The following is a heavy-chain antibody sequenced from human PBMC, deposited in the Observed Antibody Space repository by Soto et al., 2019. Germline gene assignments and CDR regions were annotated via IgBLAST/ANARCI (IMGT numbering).Heavy chain of an antibody. V-gene: IGHV1-69*12. CDR3: ARDAEMATYGMDV. D-gene: IGHD5-12*01. Sequence: QVQLVQSGAEVKKPGSSVKVSCKASGGTFSSYAINWVRQAPGQGLEWMGGIIPIFGTANYAQKFQGRVRITADESTITAYMERSSLRSEDTAVYYCARDAEMATYGMDVWGQGTTVTVSS. CDR2: IIPIFGTA. CDR1: GGTFSSYA. J-gene: IGHJ6*02.